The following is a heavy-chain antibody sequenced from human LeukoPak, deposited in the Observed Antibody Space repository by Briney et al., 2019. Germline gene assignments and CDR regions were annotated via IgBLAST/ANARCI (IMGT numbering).Heavy chain of an antibody. V-gene: IGHV1-2*02. Sequence: ASVKVSCKASGYTFTGYYMHWVRQAPGQGLEWMGWISPNSGGTNYAQKFQGRVTMTRDTSISTAYMELSRLRSDDTAVYYCAITARTTIFGVVTAPLDYWGQGTLVTVSS. D-gene: IGHD3-3*01. J-gene: IGHJ4*02. CDR1: GYTFTGYY. CDR2: ISPNSGGT. CDR3: AITARTTIFGVVTAPLDY.